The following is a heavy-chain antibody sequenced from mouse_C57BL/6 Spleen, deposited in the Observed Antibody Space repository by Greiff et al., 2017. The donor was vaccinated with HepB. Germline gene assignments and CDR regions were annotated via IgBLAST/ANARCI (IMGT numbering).Heavy chain of an antibody. J-gene: IGHJ1*03. CDR3: AKNSLYDGYYGYFDV. CDR2: IWIGGST. D-gene: IGHD2-3*01. Sequence: VKLQESGPGLVQPSQSLSITCTVSGFSLTSYGVHWVRQSPGKGLEWLGVIWIGGSTDYNAAFMSRLSITKDNSKSQVFFKMNSLQADDTAIYYCAKNSLYDGYYGYFDVWGTGTTVTVSS. CDR1: GFSLTSYG. V-gene: IGHV2-5*01.